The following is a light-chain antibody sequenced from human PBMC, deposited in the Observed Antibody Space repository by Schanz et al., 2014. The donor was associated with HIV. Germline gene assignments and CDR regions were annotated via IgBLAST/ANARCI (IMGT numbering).Light chain of an antibody. J-gene: IGKJ1*01. CDR3: QQYNNRWT. V-gene: IGKV3-15*01. Sequence: EIVLTQSPGTLSLSPGERATLSCRASQTVSSNLAWYQQKSGQAPRLLIYGASSRATGIPARFSGSGSGTEFTLTISSLLSEDFAVYYCQQYNNRWTFGQGTKVEIK. CDR1: QTVSSN. CDR2: GAS.